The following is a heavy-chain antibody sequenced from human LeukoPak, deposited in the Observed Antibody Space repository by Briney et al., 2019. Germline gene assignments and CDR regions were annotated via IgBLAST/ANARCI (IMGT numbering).Heavy chain of an antibody. V-gene: IGHV3-33*01. CDR1: GFTFSSYG. J-gene: IGHJ6*02. D-gene: IGHD3-10*01. CDR2: IWYDGSNE. CDR3: ARDGLLWFGELNYYYGMDV. Sequence: GGSLRLSCAASGFTFSSYGMHWVRQAPGKGLEWVAVIWYDGSNEYYADSVKGRFTISRDNSKNTLYLQMNSLRAEDTAVYYCARDGLLWFGELNYYYGMDVWGQGTTVTVSS.